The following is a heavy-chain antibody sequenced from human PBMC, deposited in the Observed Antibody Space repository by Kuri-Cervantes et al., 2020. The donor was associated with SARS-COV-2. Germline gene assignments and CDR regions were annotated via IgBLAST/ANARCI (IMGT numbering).Heavy chain of an antibody. D-gene: IGHD2-2*01. J-gene: IGHJ1*01. V-gene: IGHV3-30*02. CDR1: GFTFSSYG. Sequence: GGSLRLSCAASGFTFSSYGMHWVRQAPGKGLEWVAFIRYDGSNKYYADSVKGRFTISRDNSKNTLHLQMNSLRAEDTAVYYCAKVYGDIVVVPAAKYFQHWGQGTLVTVSS. CDR2: IRYDGSNK. CDR3: AKVYGDIVVVPAAKYFQH.